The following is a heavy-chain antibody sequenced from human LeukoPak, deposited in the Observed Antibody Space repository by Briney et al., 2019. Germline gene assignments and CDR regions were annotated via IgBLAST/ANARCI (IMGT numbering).Heavy chain of an antibody. CDR1: DFTVRGNY. V-gene: IGHV3-53*01. D-gene: IGHD3-16*01. Sequence: GGSLRLSCAASDFTVRGNYMTWVRQAPGKGLVWVSLIYTGGSTYYADSVKGRFTISRDNSKNTLYLQMNSLRAEDTAIYYCAKFWGFSAMNWFDPWGQGTLVTVSS. CDR3: AKFWGFSAMNWFDP. CDR2: IYTGGST. J-gene: IGHJ5*02.